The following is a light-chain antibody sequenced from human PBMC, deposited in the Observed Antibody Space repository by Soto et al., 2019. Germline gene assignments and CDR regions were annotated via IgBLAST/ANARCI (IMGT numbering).Light chain of an antibody. V-gene: IGKV3-11*01. J-gene: IGKJ5*01. Sequence: EIVLTQSPATLSSSPGERATLSCRASQSVSSSLAWYQQKPGQAPRLRIYGASNRAGGIPARFSGSVSGTDFTLTISSLEPEDFAVYYCQQRSNWPVTFGQGTRLEIK. CDR2: GAS. CDR1: QSVSSS. CDR3: QQRSNWPVT.